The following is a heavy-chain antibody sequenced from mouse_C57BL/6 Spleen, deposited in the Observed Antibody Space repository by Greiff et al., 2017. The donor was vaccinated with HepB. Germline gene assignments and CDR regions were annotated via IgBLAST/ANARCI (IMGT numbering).Heavy chain of an antibody. CDR3: ARYYSKGGWFAY. CDR1: GYTFTDYY. CDR2: INPNNGGT. D-gene: IGHD2-5*01. V-gene: IGHV1-26*01. Sequence: EVQLQQSGPELVKPGASVKISCKASGYTFTDYYMNWVKQSHGKSLEWIGDINPNNGGTSYNQKFKGKATLTVDKYSSTAYMELRSLTSEASAVYYCARYYSKGGWFAYWGQGTLVTVSA. J-gene: IGHJ3*01.